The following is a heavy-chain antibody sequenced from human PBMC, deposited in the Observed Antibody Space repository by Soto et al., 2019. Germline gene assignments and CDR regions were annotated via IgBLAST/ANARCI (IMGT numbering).Heavy chain of an antibody. CDR3: ARILRNNPPPPDY. V-gene: IGHV2-26*01. D-gene: IGHD1-1*01. J-gene: IGHJ4*02. CDR2: IFSNDEK. Sequence: QVTLKESGPVLVKPTETLTLTCTVSGISLSNDRTGVSWIRQPPGKALEWLAHIFSNDEKSHSTSLKSRLTTSKNPSKSQVVQTMTNVAPVDKATYYCARILRNNPPPPDYWGQGTLVTVSS. CDR1: GISLSNDRTG.